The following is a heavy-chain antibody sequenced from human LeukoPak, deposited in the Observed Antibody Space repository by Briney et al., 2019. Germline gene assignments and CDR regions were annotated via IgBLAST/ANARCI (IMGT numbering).Heavy chain of an antibody. J-gene: IGHJ4*02. CDR1: GFTFTSSA. V-gene: IGHV1-58*01. Sequence: SVKVSCTASGFTFTSSAVPWVRQARGQGLEWIGWIVVGSGNTNYAQKFQERVTINRDMSTSTAYMELNSLRSEDTAVYYCATDDVTTGTKTALGYWGQGTLVTVSS. CDR3: ATDDVTTGTKTALGY. D-gene: IGHD1-1*01. CDR2: IVVGSGNT.